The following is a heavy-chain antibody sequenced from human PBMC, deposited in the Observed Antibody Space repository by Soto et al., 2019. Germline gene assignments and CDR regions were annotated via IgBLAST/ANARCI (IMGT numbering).Heavy chain of an antibody. J-gene: IGHJ4*02. CDR3: ARDVGGEATISY. Sequence: QVQLVQSGAEVKKPGSSVKVSCKASGGSFSNFVISWVRQAPGQGLEWMGGIIPNFGTTNYAQKFQGKVTITADETTRTAYLELSGLTSEDTSVYYCARDVGGEATISYGGQGTLVTVSS. D-gene: IGHD5-12*01. CDR1: GGSFSNFV. V-gene: IGHV1-69*01. CDR2: IIPNFGTT.